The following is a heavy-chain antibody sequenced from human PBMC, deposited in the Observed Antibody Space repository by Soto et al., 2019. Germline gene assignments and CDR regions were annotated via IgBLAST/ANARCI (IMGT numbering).Heavy chain of an antibody. Sequence: ASVKVSCKASGYTFTSYGISWVRQAPGQGLEWMGWISAYNGNTNYAQKLQGRVTMTTDTSTSTAYMELRRLRSDDTPFFSFARFFFLFLRCLLNSFVFPAQGTSVPVSS. D-gene: IGHD3-3*01. CDR3: ARFFFLFLRCLLNSFVF. V-gene: IGHV1-18*01. CDR1: GYTFTSYG. CDR2: ISAYNGNT. J-gene: IGHJ3*01.